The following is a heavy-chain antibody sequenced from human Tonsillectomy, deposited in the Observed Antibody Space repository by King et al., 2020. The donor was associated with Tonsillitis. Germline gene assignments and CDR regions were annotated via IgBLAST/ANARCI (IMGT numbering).Heavy chain of an antibody. CDR1: GFIFSSYD. D-gene: IGHD5-24*01. V-gene: IGHV3-33*05. J-gene: IGHJ4*02. CDR3: ARDRDGYIFDY. Sequence: QLVQSGGGVVQPGRSLRLSCAASGFIFSSYDMYWVRQAPGKGLQWVAVISYDGSNRYYADSVTGRFTISRDNSKNKVYLRMDSLRAEETAVYYCARDRDGYIFDYWGQGTLVTVSS. CDR2: ISYDGSNR.